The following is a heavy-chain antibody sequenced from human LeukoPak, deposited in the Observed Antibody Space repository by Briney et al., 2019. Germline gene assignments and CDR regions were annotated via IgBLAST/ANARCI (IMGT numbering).Heavy chain of an antibody. CDR2: LSDSGAST. CDR3: ARTPNRDGYSHIDF. Sequence: PGGSLRLSCAASGFTFTNHAMAWVRLAPGKGLEWVSTLSDSGASTYYADSVKGRFTISGDNSRNTMYLQMDSLRADDTGVYFCARTPNRDGYSHIDFWGQGALVTVSS. V-gene: IGHV3-23*01. J-gene: IGHJ4*02. CDR1: GFTFTNHA. D-gene: IGHD5-24*01.